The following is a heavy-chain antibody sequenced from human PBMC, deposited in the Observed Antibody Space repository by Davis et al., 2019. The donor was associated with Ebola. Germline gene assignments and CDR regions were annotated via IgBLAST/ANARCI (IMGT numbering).Heavy chain of an antibody. J-gene: IGHJ4*02. D-gene: IGHD3-22*01. Sequence: GGSLRLSCAASGFTFSSYGMHWVRQAPGKGLEWVAVIWYDGSNKYYADSVKGRFTISRDNSKNTVSLQMSTLRAEDTAIYYCAKGELVITRGYFDHWGQGILVTVSS. CDR3: AKGELVITRGYFDH. CDR2: IWYDGSNK. CDR1: GFTFSSYG. V-gene: IGHV3-30*02.